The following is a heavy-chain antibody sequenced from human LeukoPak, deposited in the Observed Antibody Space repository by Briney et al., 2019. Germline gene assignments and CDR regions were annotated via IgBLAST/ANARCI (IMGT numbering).Heavy chain of an antibody. CDR1: GGSISSGGYS. V-gene: IGHV4-30-2*01. D-gene: IGHD3-22*01. CDR2: IYHSGST. CDR3: ARDYYDSSGYYFMAFDI. Sequence: SETLSLTCAVSGGSISSGGYSWSWIRQPPGKGLEWIGYIYHSGSTYYNPSLKSRITISVDRSKNQFSLKLSSVTAADTAVYYCARDYYDSSGYYFMAFDIWGQGTMVTVSS. J-gene: IGHJ3*02.